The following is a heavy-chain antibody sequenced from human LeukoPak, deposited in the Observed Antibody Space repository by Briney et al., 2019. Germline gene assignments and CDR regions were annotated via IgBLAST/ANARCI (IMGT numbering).Heavy chain of an antibody. CDR3: ARGAKVSEIYDYFDY. CDR1: GGSSSGYY. Sequence: SETLSLTCAVYGGSSSGYYWSWIRQPPGKGLEWIGEINHSGSTNYNPSLKSRVTISVDTSKNQFSLKLSSVTAADTAVYYCARGAKVSEIYDYFDYWGQGTLVTVSS. CDR2: INHSGST. D-gene: IGHD3-3*01. V-gene: IGHV4-34*01. J-gene: IGHJ4*02.